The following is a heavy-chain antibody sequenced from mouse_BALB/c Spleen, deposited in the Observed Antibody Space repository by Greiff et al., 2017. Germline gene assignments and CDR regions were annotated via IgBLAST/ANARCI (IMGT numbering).Heavy chain of an antibody. Sequence: VKVVESGPGLVQPSQSLSITCTVSGFSLTSYGVHWVRQSPGKGLEWLGVIWSGGSTDYNAAFISRLSISKDNSKSQVFFKMNSLQANDTAIYYCASLDSSGYSWFAYWGQGTLVTVSA. D-gene: IGHD3-2*01. V-gene: IGHV2-2*02. CDR3: ASLDSSGYSWFAY. CDR1: GFSLTSYG. J-gene: IGHJ3*01. CDR2: IWSGGST.